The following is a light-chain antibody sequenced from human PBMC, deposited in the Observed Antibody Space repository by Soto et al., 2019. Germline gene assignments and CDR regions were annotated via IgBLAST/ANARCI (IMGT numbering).Light chain of an antibody. CDR3: CSYAGSSTLV. Sequence: QSALTQPASVSGSPGQSITISCTGTSSDVGSYKFVSWYQQHPVKAPKLMIYEGSKRPSGVSNRFSGSKSGNTASLTISGLQAEDDADYYCCSYAGSSTLVFGGGTKLTVL. CDR1: SSDVGSYKF. J-gene: IGLJ2*01. CDR2: EGS. V-gene: IGLV2-23*01.